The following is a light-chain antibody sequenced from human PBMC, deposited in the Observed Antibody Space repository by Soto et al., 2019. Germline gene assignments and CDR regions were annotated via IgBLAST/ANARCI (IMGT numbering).Light chain of an antibody. CDR2: DAS. CDR1: QGISSA. Sequence: AIQVTQSPSSLSASVGDRVTITCRASQGISSALVWYQQKPGKAPKLLIYDASTLESGVPSRFSGSGYGTEFTLTISSLQPEDFATYYCQQFDSSPLTFGGGTKVEIK. CDR3: QQFDSSPLT. J-gene: IGKJ4*01. V-gene: IGKV1-13*02.